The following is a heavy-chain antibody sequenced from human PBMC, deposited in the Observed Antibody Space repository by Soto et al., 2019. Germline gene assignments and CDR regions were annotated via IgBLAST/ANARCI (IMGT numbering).Heavy chain of an antibody. D-gene: IGHD1-1*01. Sequence: GGSLRLSCAASGFTFSDYGMNWVRQAPGKGLEWLSYVSYTSTRNKVNSYTTEYAAAVKGRFTISRDDSKNSLYLQMNSLKTEDTAVYYCARGVNWNGHYGMDVWGQGTTVTVSS. CDR1: GFTFSDYG. CDR3: ARGVNWNGHYGMDV. CDR2: TRNKVNSYTT. V-gene: IGHV3-72*01. J-gene: IGHJ6*02.